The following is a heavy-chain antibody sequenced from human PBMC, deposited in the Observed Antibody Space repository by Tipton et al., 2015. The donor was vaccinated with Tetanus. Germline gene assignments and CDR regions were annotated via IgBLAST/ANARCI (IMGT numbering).Heavy chain of an antibody. Sequence: SLRLSCAASGFTFSSYALIWVRQAPGRGLEWVSSITASGGGAYYADSVKGRFTISRDNSRNTVYLQMNSLRAEDTALYYCAREADCSGGSCFSGDFDNWGQGTQVTVSS. CDR3: AREADCSGGSCFSGDFDN. CDR1: GFTFSSYA. CDR2: ITASGGGA. V-gene: IGHV3-23*01. D-gene: IGHD2-15*01. J-gene: IGHJ4*02.